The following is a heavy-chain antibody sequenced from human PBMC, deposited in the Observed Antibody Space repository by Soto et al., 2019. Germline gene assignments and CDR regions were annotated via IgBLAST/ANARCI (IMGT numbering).Heavy chain of an antibody. J-gene: IGHJ5*02. Sequence: QVQLVQSGAEVKKPGSSVKVSCKASGGTFSSYAISWVRQAPGQGLEWMGGIIPIFGTANYAQKFQGRVTITADESTSTAYMERGSLRSEDTAVYYCAGGRAAAGPGWFDPWGQGTLVTVSS. CDR1: GGTFSSYA. CDR2: IIPIFGTA. V-gene: IGHV1-69*12. CDR3: AGGRAAAGPGWFDP. D-gene: IGHD6-13*01.